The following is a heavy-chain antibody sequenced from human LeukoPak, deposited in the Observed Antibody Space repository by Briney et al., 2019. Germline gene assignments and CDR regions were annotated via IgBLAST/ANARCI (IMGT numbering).Heavy chain of an antibody. V-gene: IGHV3-23*01. J-gene: IGHJ4*02. Sequence: GGSLRLSCAASGFTFSSYAMSWVRQAPGKGLEWVSAISGSGAGTYYADSVKGRFTISRDNSKNTLYLQMHSLRAEDTAVYYCATNTSSWSFDYWGQGTLVTVSS. CDR3: ATNTSSWSFDY. CDR1: GFTFSSYA. D-gene: IGHD6-13*01. CDR2: ISGSGAGT.